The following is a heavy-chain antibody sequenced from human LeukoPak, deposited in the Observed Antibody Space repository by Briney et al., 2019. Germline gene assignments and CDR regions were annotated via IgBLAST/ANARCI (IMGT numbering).Heavy chain of an antibody. V-gene: IGHV1-18*01. Sequence: GASVKVSCKASGYTFTSYGISWVRQAPGQGLEWMGWISAYNGNTNYAQKLQGRVTITTDTSTSTAYMELRSLRSDDTAVYYCARDLISVAATHYYYYGMDVWGQGTTVTVSS. CDR2: ISAYNGNT. CDR3: ARDLISVAATHYYYYGMDV. J-gene: IGHJ6*02. CDR1: GYTFTSYG. D-gene: IGHD2-15*01.